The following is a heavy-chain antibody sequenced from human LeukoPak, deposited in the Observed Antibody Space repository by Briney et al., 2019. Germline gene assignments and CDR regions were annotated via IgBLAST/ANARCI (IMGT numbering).Heavy chain of an antibody. J-gene: IGHJ4*02. CDR3: AREFGGSGSYYLPYFDY. CDR1: GGTFSSYA. Sequence: ASVKVSCKASGGTFSSYAISWVRQAPGQGLEWMGGIIPIFGTANYAQKFQGRVTITADESTSTAYMELSSLRSEDTAVYYCAREFGGSGSYYLPYFDYWGQGTLVTVSS. D-gene: IGHD3-10*01. V-gene: IGHV1-69*13. CDR2: IIPIFGTA.